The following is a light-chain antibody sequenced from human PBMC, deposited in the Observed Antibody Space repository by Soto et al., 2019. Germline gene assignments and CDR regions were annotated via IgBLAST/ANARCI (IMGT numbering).Light chain of an antibody. V-gene: IGKV3-11*01. CDR1: QSVSSY. Sequence: EIVLTQSTATLSLSPGERATLSCRASQSVSSYLAWYQQKPGQAPRLLIYDASNRATGIPARFSGSGSGTDFTLTISSLEPEDFAVSSCQQRSNWPHSFGPGTKVDSK. CDR3: QQRSNWPHS. CDR2: DAS. J-gene: IGKJ3*01.